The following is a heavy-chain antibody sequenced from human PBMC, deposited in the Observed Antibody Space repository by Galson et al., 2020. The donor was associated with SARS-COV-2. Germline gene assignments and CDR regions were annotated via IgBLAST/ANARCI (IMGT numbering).Heavy chain of an antibody. CDR2: IHHGRSP. CDR3: ARDPRAYDNALLYYGVDV. D-gene: IGHD3-16*01. V-gene: IGHV4-4*02. J-gene: IGHJ6*02. CDR1: GVSITSNNW. Sequence: SETLSLTCAVSGVSITSNNWWIWVRQAPGRGLEWIGEIHHGRSPNYNPSLKSRVTISIDTSKNQFSLRLNSVIAADTAVYFCARDPRAYDNALLYYGVDVWGQGTSVTVTS.